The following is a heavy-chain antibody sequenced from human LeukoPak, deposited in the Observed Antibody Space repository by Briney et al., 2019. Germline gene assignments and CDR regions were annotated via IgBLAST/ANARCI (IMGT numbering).Heavy chain of an antibody. CDR2: ISSSNSFT. CDR1: GFTFSSYS. J-gene: IGHJ4*02. D-gene: IGHD3-10*01. V-gene: IGHV3-21*01. Sequence: NPGGSLRLSCAASGFTFSSYSMNWVRQAPGKGLEWVSSISSSNSFTYYADSVKGRFTISRDNAKNSLYLQMNSLRGQDPGVYFCARDPQSWFSGSIDYWGQGTLVTVSS. CDR3: ARDPQSWFSGSIDY.